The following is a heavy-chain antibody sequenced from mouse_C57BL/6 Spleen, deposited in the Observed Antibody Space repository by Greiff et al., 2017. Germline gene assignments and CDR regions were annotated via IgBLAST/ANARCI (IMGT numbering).Heavy chain of an antibody. CDR2: IDPETGGT. CDR1: GYTFTDYE. D-gene: IGHD2-12*01. CDR3: TRAGRSYSFAY. V-gene: IGHV1-15*01. J-gene: IGHJ3*01. Sequence: QVQLKQSGAELVRPGASVTLSCKASGYTFTDYEMHWVKQTPVHGLEWIGAIDPETGGTAYNQKFKGKAILTADKSSSTAYMELRSLTSEDSAVYYCTRAGRSYSFAYWGQGTLVTVSA.